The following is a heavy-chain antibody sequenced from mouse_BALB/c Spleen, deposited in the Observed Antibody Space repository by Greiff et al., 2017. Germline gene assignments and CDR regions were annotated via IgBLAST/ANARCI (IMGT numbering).Heavy chain of an antibody. D-gene: IGHD1-1*01. CDR2: ISDGGSYT. CDR3: ARAYGSSYLDY. V-gene: IGHV5-4*02. CDR1: GFTFSDYY. Sequence: DVMLVESGGGLVKPGGSLKLSCAASGFTFSDYYMYWVRQTPEKRLEWVATISDGGSYTYYPDSVKGRFTISRDNAKNNLYLQMSSLKSEDTAMYYCARAYGSSYLDYWGQGTTLTVSS. J-gene: IGHJ2*01.